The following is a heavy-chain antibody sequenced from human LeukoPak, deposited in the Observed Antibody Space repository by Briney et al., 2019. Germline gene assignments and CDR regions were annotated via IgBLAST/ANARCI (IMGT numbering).Heavy chain of an antibody. Sequence: ASVKVSCKVSGYTLTELSMHWVRQAPGQGLEWMGWINPNSGGTNYAQKFQGRVTMTRDTSISTAYMELSRLRSDDTAVYYCAAKEKYCSSTSCYSPFDYWGQGTLVTVSS. V-gene: IGHV1-2*02. CDR2: INPNSGGT. CDR3: AAKEKYCSSTSCYSPFDY. CDR1: GYTLTELS. J-gene: IGHJ4*02. D-gene: IGHD2-2*01.